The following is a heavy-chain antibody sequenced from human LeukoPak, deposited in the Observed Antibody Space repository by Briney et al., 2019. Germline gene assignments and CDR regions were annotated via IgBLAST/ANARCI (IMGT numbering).Heavy chain of an antibody. CDR2: ISGSGGST. CDR3: AKAPRIQLWSYYFDY. V-gene: IGHV3-23*01. D-gene: IGHD5-18*01. CDR1: GFTFSSYA. J-gene: IGHJ4*02. Sequence: PGGSLRLSCAASGFTFSSYAMSWVRQAPGKGLEWVSAISGSGGSTYYADSVKGRFTISRDNSKNTLYLQMNSLRAEDTAVYYCAKAPRIQLWSYYFDYWGQGTLVTVSS.